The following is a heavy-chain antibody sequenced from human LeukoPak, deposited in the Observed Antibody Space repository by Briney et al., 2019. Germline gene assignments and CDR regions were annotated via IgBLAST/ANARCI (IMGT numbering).Heavy chain of an antibody. CDR3: ARGERGYSSSWYHY. CDR1: GGSFSGYY. D-gene: IGHD6-13*01. CDR2: INHSGST. V-gene: IGHV4-34*01. Sequence: SETLSLTCAVYGGSFSGYYWSWIRQPPGKGLEWIGEINHSGSTNYNPSLKSRVTISVDTSKNQFSLKLSSVTAAGTAVYYCARGERGYSSSWYHYWGQGTLVTVSS. J-gene: IGHJ4*02.